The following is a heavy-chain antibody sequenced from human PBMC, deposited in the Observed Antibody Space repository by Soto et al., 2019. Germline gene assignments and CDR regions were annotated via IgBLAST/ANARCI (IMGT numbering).Heavy chain of an antibody. CDR3: ARVSKWVGVRGVNIYYYGMDV. Sequence: ASVKVSCKASGGTFSSYAISWVRQAPGQGLEWMGGIIPIFGTANYAQKFQGRVTITADESTSTAYMELSSLGSSDTAVYYCARVSKWVGVRGVNIYYYGMDVWGQGTTVTVSS. CDR2: IIPIFGTA. J-gene: IGHJ6*02. D-gene: IGHD3-10*01. CDR1: GGTFSSYA. V-gene: IGHV1-69*13.